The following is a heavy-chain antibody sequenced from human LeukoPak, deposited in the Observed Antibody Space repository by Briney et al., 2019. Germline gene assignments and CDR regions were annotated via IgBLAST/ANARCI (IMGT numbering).Heavy chain of an antibody. CDR3: AREWYYGSGYAFDI. CDR2: IKQDGSEK. CDR1: GFTFSIYW. V-gene: IGHV3-7*01. Sequence: GGSLRLSCAASGFTFSIYWMSWVRQAPGKGLEWVANIKQDGSEKYYVDSVKGRFTISRDNAKNSLYLQMNSLRAEDTAVYYCAREWYYGSGYAFDIWGQGTMVTVSS. J-gene: IGHJ3*02. D-gene: IGHD3-10*01.